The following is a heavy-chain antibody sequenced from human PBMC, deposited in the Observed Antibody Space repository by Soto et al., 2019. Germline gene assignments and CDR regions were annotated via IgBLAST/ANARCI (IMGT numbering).Heavy chain of an antibody. Sequence: SVKVSCKASGFTFTSSAVQWVRQARGQRLEWIGWIVVGGGNTNYAQKFQERVTITRDMSTSTAYMELSSLRSEDTAVYYCAAPYNWNYYYGMDVWGQGTTVTVSS. CDR2: IVVGGGNT. J-gene: IGHJ6*02. CDR3: AAPYNWNYYYGMDV. CDR1: GFTFTSSA. D-gene: IGHD1-20*01. V-gene: IGHV1-58*01.